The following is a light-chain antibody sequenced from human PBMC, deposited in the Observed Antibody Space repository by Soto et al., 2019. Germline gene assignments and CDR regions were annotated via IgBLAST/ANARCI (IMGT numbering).Light chain of an antibody. V-gene: IGKV1-39*01. CDR3: QQSYSTPIT. CDR2: AAS. CDR1: QSISSY. Sequence: IQMTQRPSLLSASVGDRVTITCRASQSISSYLNWYQQKPGKAPKLLIYAASSLQSGVPSRFSGSGSGTDFTLTISRLQPEDFATYYCQQSYSTPITYGQGTRLEIK. J-gene: IGKJ5*01.